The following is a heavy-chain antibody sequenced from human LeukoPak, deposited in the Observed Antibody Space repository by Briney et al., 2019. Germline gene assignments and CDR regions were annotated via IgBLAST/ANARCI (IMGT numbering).Heavy chain of an antibody. CDR2: INTDGTVT. CDR3: ATKQWLAPPPDS. J-gene: IGHJ4*02. D-gene: IGHD6-19*01. CDR1: GFTFSKYW. V-gene: IGHV3-74*01. Sequence: GGSLRLSCAASGFTFSKYWMLWVRQAPGKGLESVSRINTDGTVTTYADSVKGRFTVSRDNADSTMFLQMHSVRDEDAAVYYCATKQWLAPPPDSWGQGTPVTVSS.